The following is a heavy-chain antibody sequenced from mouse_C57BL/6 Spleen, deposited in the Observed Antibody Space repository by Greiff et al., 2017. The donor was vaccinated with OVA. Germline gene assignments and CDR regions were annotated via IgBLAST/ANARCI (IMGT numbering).Heavy chain of an antibody. D-gene: IGHD1-1*01. J-gene: IGHJ4*01. V-gene: IGHV1-82*01. CDR3: ARGYYGSSAMDY. CDR2: IYPGDGDT. CDR1: GYAFSSSW. Sequence: QVQLKQSGPELVKPGASVKISCKASGYAFSSSWMNWVKQRPGKGLEWIGRIYPGDGDTNYNGKFKGKATLTADKSSSTAYMQLSSLTSEDSAVYFCARGYYGSSAMDYWGQGTSVTVSS.